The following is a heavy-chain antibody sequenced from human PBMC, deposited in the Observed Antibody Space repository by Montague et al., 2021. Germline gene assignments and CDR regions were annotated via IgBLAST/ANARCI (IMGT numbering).Heavy chain of an antibody. CDR1: GGSISAYY. CDR2: IYYIGST. V-gene: IGHV4-59*08. D-gene: IGHD6-13*01. J-gene: IGHJ3*02. Sequence: SETLSLTCTVSGGSISAYYWGRIRQPPGKGLEWIGYIYYIGSTNYNPSLKSRVTVSVDTSKNQFSLKLSSVTAADTAVYYCARHGVSSWYRELDGFDIWGQGTMVIVSS. CDR3: ARHGVSSWYRELDGFDI.